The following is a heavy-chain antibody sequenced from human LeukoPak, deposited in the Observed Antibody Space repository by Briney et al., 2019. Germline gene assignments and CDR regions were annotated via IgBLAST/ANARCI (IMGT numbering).Heavy chain of an antibody. CDR1: GFSFDDYG. CDR2: INWNGDDT. V-gene: IGHV3-20*04. Sequence: GGSLRLSCEASGFSFDDYGMSWVRQAPGKGLEWVSSINWNGDDTSYAVSVKGRFTISRDNAQKSLYLQMDSLRAEDTAFYFCARDGEIVGARFDYWGQGTLVTVSS. CDR3: ARDGEIVGARFDY. D-gene: IGHD1-26*01. J-gene: IGHJ4*02.